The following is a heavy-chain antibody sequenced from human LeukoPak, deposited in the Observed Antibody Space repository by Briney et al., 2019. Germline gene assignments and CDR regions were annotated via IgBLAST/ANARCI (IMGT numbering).Heavy chain of an antibody. CDR1: GFTFSDYY. Sequence: RGSLRLSCAASGFTFSDYYMSWIRQAPGKGLKWVSYISGSGSTICYADSVKGRFTISRDNGKNSLSLQMNSLRAEDTAVYYCARVEYIYGYGSWGQGTLVTVSS. D-gene: IGHD5-18*01. J-gene: IGHJ5*02. V-gene: IGHV3-11*01. CDR3: ARVEYIYGYGS. CDR2: ISGSGSTI.